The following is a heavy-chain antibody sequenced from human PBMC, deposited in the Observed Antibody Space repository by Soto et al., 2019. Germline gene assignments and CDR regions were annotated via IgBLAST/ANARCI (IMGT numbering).Heavy chain of an antibody. CDR3: ARXGRYCSGGSRYFYYFDY. D-gene: IGHD2-15*01. Sequence: PGGSLRLSCATSGFTFSTHGMHWVRQAPGKGLEWVAIISYDAKNDYYVDSVKGRFTISRDNSKNTVYLHMNSLRAEDTAVYYCARXGRYCSGGSRYFYYFDYWGQGTLVTVSS. V-gene: IGHV3-30*03. CDR1: GFTFSTHG. CDR2: ISYDAKND. J-gene: IGHJ4*02.